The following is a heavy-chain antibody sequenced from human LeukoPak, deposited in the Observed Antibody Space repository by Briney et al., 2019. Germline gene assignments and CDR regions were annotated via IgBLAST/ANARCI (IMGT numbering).Heavy chain of an antibody. Sequence: GGSLRLSCAASGFTVSSSYMSWVRQAPGKGLEWVSVIYSGGSGSTYYADSVKGRFTISRDNSKNTLNLQMNSLRAEDTAVYYCATVYYYGSGSYYNPLDYWGQGTLVTVSS. CDR1: GFTVSSSY. V-gene: IGHV3-53*01. D-gene: IGHD3-10*01. CDR3: ATVYYYGSGSYYNPLDY. J-gene: IGHJ4*02. CDR2: IYSGGSGST.